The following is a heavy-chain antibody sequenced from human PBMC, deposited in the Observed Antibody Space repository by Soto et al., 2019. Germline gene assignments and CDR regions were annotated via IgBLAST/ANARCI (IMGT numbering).Heavy chain of an antibody. CDR2: ISSSSSYI. Sequence: EVQLVESGGGLVKPGGSLRLSCAASGFTFSSYSMNWVRQAPGKGLVWVSSISSSSSYIYYADSVRGRFTISRDNAKKFLYLPMNRLRGEDTAVYYCARVSLHSERFRPPYYYMDVWGKGTTVTVSS. CDR1: GFTFSSYS. V-gene: IGHV3-21*01. CDR3: ARVSLHSERFRPPYYYMDV. D-gene: IGHD1-1*01. J-gene: IGHJ6*03.